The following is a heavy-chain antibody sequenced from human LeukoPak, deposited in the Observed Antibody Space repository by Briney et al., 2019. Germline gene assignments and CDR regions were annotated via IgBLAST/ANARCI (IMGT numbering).Heavy chain of an antibody. Sequence: GGSLRLSCAASGFTFSSYAMGWVRQAPGKGLEWVSAISGSGGSTYYADSVKGRFTISRDNSKNTLYLQMNSLRAEDTAVYYCAKVLYGSGSYYFSYFDYWGQGTLVTVSS. CDR1: GFTFSSYA. D-gene: IGHD3-10*01. CDR2: ISGSGGST. V-gene: IGHV3-23*01. CDR3: AKVLYGSGSYYFSYFDY. J-gene: IGHJ4*02.